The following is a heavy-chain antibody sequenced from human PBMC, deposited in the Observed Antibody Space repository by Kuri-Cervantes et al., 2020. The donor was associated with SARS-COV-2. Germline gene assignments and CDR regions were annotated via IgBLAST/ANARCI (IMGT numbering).Heavy chain of an antibody. J-gene: IGHJ3*01. V-gene: IGHV3-21*01. D-gene: IGHD3-22*01. CDR3: ARDDPNYFDSRGYSFTAAFAL. CDR2: INSVSSYV. CDR1: GFTFSGHS. Sequence: GESLKISCAGSGFTFSGHSMNWVRQAPGKGLEWVSSINSVSSYVYYADSVKGRFTISRDNAKNSLYLQMNSLRAEDTAVYHCARDDPNYFDSRGYSFTAAFALWGQGTVVTVSS.